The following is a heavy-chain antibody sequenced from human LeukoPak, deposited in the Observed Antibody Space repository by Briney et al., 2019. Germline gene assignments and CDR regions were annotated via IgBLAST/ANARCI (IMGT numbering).Heavy chain of an antibody. V-gene: IGHV1-69*11. Sequence: SVKVSCKASGGTISTHAINWVRQAPGQGLEWMGRIIPILSQTNYALKFRGRFTMTADESTNTAYMELSSLKSEDTAVYFCAKVRGSDAFDLWGQGTVVTVSS. J-gene: IGHJ3*01. CDR3: AKVRGSDAFDL. D-gene: IGHD3-10*01. CDR2: IIPILSQT. CDR1: GGTISTHA.